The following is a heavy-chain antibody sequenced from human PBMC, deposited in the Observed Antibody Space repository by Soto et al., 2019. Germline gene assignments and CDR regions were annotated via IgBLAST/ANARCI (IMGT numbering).Heavy chain of an antibody. CDR2: IHNRGQSI. CDR3: QNDGGLWWLTS. CDR1: GFDFTSSE. D-gene: IGHD2-21*01. V-gene: IGHV3-48*03. Sequence: PGGSLRLSCEASGFDFTSSEMNWVRQAPGKGLEWIAYIHNRGQSIYYAGSVRNRFTISRDNAKSSLYLIMNSLRVEDTAVYYCQNDGGLWWLTSWGQGTLVTVSS. J-gene: IGHJ5*02.